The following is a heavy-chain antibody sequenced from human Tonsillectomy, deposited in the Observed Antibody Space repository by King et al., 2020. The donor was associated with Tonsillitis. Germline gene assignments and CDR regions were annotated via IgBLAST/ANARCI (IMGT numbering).Heavy chain of an antibody. J-gene: IGHJ4*02. CDR3: ARPRHCGGDCYSHYYFDY. Sequence: VQLVESGAEVKKPGESLKISCKGSGYSFTSYWIGWVCQMPGKGLEWMGIIYPGDSDSRYSPSFHGQVTTSAYKSISTAYLQWSSLKASDTAMYYCARPRHCGGDCYSHYYFDYWGQGTLVTVSS. V-gene: IGHV5-51*01. CDR1: GYSFTSYW. D-gene: IGHD2-21*02. CDR2: IYPGDSDS.